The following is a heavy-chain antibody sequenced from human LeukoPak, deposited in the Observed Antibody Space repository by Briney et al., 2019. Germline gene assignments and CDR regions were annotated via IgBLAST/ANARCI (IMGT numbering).Heavy chain of an antibody. Sequence: ASVKVSCKASGYTFTGYYMHWVRQAPGQGLEWMERINPNSGGTNYAQKFQGRVTMTRDTSISTAYMELSRLRSDDAAVYYCAESLNYYCSSGYGFWGQGTLVTVSS. D-gene: IGHD3-22*01. CDR3: AESLNYYCSSGYGF. CDR1: GYTFTGYY. CDR2: INPNSGGT. J-gene: IGHJ4*02. V-gene: IGHV1-2*06.